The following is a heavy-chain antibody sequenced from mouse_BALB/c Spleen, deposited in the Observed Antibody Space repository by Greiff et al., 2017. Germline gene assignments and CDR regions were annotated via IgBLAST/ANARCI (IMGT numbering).Heavy chain of an antibody. CDR2: ISDGGSYT. V-gene: IGHV5-4*02. CDR1: GFTFSDYY. CDR3: ARRGTTVGYAMDY. Sequence: EVQGVESGGGLVKPGGSLKLSCAASGFTFSDYYMYWVRQTPEKRLEWVATISDGGSYTYYPDSVKGRFTISRDNAKNNLYLQMSSLKSEDTAMYYCARRGTTVGYAMDYWGQGTSVTVSS. J-gene: IGHJ4*01. D-gene: IGHD1-1*01.